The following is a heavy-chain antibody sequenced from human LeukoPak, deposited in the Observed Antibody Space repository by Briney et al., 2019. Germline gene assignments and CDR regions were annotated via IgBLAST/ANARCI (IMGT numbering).Heavy chain of an antibody. V-gene: IGHV1-69*13. Sequence: ASVKVSCKASGGTFSSYAISWVRQAPGQGLEWMGGIIPIFGTANYAQKFQGRVTITADESTSTAYMELSSLRSDDTAVYYCARVTYYDSSGYYYGAYYYYYMDVWGKGTTVTISS. CDR2: IIPIFGTA. D-gene: IGHD3-22*01. CDR3: ARVTYYDSSGYYYGAYYYYYMDV. CDR1: GGTFSSYA. J-gene: IGHJ6*03.